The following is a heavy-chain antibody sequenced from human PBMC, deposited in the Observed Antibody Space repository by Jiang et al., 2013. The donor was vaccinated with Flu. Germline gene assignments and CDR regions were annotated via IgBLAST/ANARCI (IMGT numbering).Heavy chain of an antibody. Sequence: KPSETLSLTCTVSGGSISSSSYYWGWIRQPPGKGLEWIGSIYYSGSTYYNPSLKSRVTISVDTSKNQFSLKLSSVTAADTAVYYCARGGNILTGYCFIHWGQGTLVTVSS. V-gene: IGHV4-39*01. CDR1: GGSISSSSYY. D-gene: IGHD3-9*01. CDR3: ARGGNILTGYCFIH. CDR2: IYYSGST. J-gene: IGHJ4*02.